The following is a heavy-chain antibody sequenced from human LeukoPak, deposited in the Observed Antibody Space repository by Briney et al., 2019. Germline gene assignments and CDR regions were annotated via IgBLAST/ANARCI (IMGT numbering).Heavy chain of an antibody. CDR3: AKVGVVEVVTAIGFFDY. J-gene: IGHJ4*02. V-gene: IGHV3-30*18. CDR1: GFTFSSYG. CDR2: ISYDGSNK. D-gene: IGHD2-21*02. Sequence: QPGGSLRLSCAASGFTFSSYGMHWVRQAPGKGLEWVAVISYDGSNKYYADSVKGRFTISRDNSKNTLYLQMNSLRAEDTAVYYCAKVGVVEVVTAIGFFDYWGQGTLVTVSS.